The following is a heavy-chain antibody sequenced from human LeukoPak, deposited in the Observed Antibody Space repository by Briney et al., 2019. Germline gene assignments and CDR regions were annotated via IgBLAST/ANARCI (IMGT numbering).Heavy chain of an antibody. V-gene: IGHV6-1*01. Sequence: SQTLSLTCAISGDSVSSASAAWNWIRQSPSRGLEWLGRTYYRSKWGNDYAVSVKGRITVSPDTSKNQVSLQLTSVTPEDTAVYYCVRDNVYYFDYWGQGTLVTVSS. CDR1: GDSVSSASAA. D-gene: IGHD2-8*01. CDR2: TYYRSKWGN. CDR3: VRDNVYYFDY. J-gene: IGHJ4*02.